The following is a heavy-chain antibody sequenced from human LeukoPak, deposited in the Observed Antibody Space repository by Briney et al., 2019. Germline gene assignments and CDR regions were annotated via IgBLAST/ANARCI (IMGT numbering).Heavy chain of an antibody. D-gene: IGHD3-16*02. CDR2: ISGSGGST. Sequence: GASLRLSCAASGFTLSSYAMSWVHQAPGKGLEWVSAISGSGGSTYYADSVKGRFTISRDNSKNTLYLQMNSLRAEDTAVYYCAKDGPQVSAMDVWGQGTTVTVSS. J-gene: IGHJ6*02. V-gene: IGHV3-23*01. CDR3: AKDGPQVSAMDV. CDR1: GFTLSSYA.